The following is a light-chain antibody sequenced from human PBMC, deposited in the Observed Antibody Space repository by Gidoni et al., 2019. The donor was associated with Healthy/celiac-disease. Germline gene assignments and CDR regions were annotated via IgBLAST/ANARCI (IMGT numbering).Light chain of an antibody. J-gene: IGLJ2*01. CDR1: NIGSKG. Sequence: SYVLPQPPTVSVAPGQTARITCGGNNIGSKGVHWYQQKPGQAPVLVVYDDRDRPSGIPERFSGSNSGNTATLTISRVEAGDEADYYCQVWDSSSDHVVFGGGTKLTVL. CDR2: DDR. V-gene: IGLV3-21*02. CDR3: QVWDSSSDHVV.